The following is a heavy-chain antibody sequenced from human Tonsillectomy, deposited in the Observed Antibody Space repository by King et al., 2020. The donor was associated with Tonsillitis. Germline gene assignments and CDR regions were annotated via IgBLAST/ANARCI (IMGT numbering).Heavy chain of an antibody. CDR1: GGSINSRDW. CDR2: VYHSGLT. V-gene: IGHV4-4*02. D-gene: IGHD5-24*01. Sequence: VQLVESGPGLVKPSGTLSLTCAVSGGSINSRDWWSWVRQPPGKGLEWIGEVYHSGLTHYNPSLKSRVTISLDNSKNHFSLNLSSVTAADTAVYYCAGDRDGYNNGGGAFDVWGQGTMVSVSS. CDR3: AGDRDGYNNGGGAFDV. J-gene: IGHJ3*01.